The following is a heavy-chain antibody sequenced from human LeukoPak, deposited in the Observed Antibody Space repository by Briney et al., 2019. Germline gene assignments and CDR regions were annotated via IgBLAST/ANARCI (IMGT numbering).Heavy chain of an antibody. Sequence: ASVKVSCKASGYTFTSYGISWVRQAPRQGLEWMGWISAYNGNTNYAQKLQGRVTMTTDTSTSTAYMELRSLRSDDTAVYYCARGTHSYDILTGYNDYWGQGTLVTVSS. CDR3: ARGTHSYDILTGYNDY. J-gene: IGHJ4*02. D-gene: IGHD3-9*01. CDR1: GYTFTSYG. V-gene: IGHV1-18*01. CDR2: ISAYNGNT.